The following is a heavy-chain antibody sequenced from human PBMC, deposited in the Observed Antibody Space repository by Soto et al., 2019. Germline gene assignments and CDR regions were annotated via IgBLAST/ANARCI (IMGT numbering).Heavy chain of an antibody. CDR2: IIAIFSTA. D-gene: IGHD1-26*01. J-gene: IGHJ4*02. Sequence: QVQLVQSGAEVKKPGSSVKVSCKASGGTFSSYSINWVRQAPGQGLEWMGEIIAIFSTANYAQKFQGRVTITADESTSTAYMELSSLRSEDTAVYYGARDGGRHSGGIDYWGQGTLVTVSS. CDR1: GGTFSSYS. V-gene: IGHV1-69*01. CDR3: ARDGGRHSGGIDY.